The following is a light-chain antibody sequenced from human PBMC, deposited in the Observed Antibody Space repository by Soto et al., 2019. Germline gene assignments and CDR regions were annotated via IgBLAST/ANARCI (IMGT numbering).Light chain of an antibody. J-gene: IGLJ1*01. CDR2: EVS. Sequence: QSVLTQPASVSGSLGQSITISCTGTSSDVGAYNYVSWYQQQPGKAPKLMISEVSSRPSGVSNRSSGSKSGNTASLIISGLQAEDEADYYCCSFTSITTYVFGTGTKVTVL. CDR3: CSFTSITTYV. V-gene: IGLV2-14*01. CDR1: SSDVGAYNY.